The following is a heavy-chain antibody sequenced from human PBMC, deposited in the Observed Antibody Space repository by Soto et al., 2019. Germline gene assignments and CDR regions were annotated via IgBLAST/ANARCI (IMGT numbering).Heavy chain of an antibody. Sequence: PGGSLRLSCAASGFSLSPYWMHWVRQVPGRGLEWVARLSSDGFGAAYADSVKGRFFISRDIARNTLSLQMYGLRADDTAVYYCARDLGGPDYWGRGTSVTVSS. CDR2: LSSDGFGA. J-gene: IGHJ4*02. CDR3: ARDLGGPDY. CDR1: GFSLSPYW. V-gene: IGHV3-74*03. D-gene: IGHD3-16*01.